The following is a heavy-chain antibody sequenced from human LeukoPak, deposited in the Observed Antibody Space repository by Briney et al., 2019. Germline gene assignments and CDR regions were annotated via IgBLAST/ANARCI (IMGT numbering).Heavy chain of an antibody. J-gene: IGHJ3*02. V-gene: IGHV3-30*03. CDR2: ISYHGSNK. CDR3: ARGQHRIAYSDDAFDI. CDR1: GFTFSSYS. D-gene: IGHD3-16*01. Sequence: GGSLRLSCAASGFTFSSYSMNWVRQAPGKGLEWVAVISYHGSNKYYADSVKGRFTISRDNSKNTLYLQVNSLRAEDTAVYYCARGQHRIAYSDDAFDIWGQGTMVTVSS.